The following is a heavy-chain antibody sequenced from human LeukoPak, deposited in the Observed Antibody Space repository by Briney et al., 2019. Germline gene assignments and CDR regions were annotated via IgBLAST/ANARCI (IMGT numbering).Heavy chain of an antibody. V-gene: IGHV3-64*01. CDR1: GFSFSRYA. Sequence: GGSLRLSCAASGFSFSRYAMHWVRQAPGKGLEYVSAINTNGGITYYANSVKGRFTISRDNSKNTVYLRMGSLRAEDMAVYYCARTRVSGFDSWGQGTLVTVSS. CDR2: INTNGGIT. D-gene: IGHD3-10*01. CDR3: ARTRVSGFDS. J-gene: IGHJ4*02.